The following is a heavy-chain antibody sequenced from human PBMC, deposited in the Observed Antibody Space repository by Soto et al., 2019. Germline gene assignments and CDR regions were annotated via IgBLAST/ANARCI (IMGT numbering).Heavy chain of an antibody. V-gene: IGHV4-31*03. CDR3: ARASRRGFGS. J-gene: IGHJ4*02. CDR2: IHHSGST. CDR1: GASISSGNYY. D-gene: IGHD3-16*01. Sequence: QVQLQESDPGLVKPSQTLSLTCTVSGASISSGNYYWNWIRQHPGKGLEWIGYIHHSGSTSYNPSLRSRLTLSVDTTENHFSLKLRSVTVADTSVYYCARASRRGFGSWGQGTLVSVTS.